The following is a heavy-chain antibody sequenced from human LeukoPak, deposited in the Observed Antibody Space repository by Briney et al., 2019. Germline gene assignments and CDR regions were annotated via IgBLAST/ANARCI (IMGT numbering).Heavy chain of an antibody. CDR2: ISESRDDT. J-gene: IGHJ4*02. Sequence: GGSLRLSCAASGFTFSDYAMSWVRQAPGKGLEWVSSISESRDDTDNADSVKGRFTISRDNSNNTLYLQMHSLGAEDTAVYYCARDYPGDSMLWEDYFDYWGQGTLVTVSS. CDR3: ARDYPGDSMLWEDYFDY. D-gene: IGHD3-10*02. CDR1: GFTFSDYA. V-gene: IGHV3-23*01.